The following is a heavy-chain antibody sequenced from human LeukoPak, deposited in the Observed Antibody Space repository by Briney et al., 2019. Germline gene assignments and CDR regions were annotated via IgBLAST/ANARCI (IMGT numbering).Heavy chain of an antibody. V-gene: IGHV4-61*01. D-gene: IGHD3-3*01. Sequence: SETLSLTCTVSGGSVSSGSYYWSWIRQPPGKGLEWIGYIYYSGSTNYNPSLKSRVTISVDTSKNQFSLKLSSVTAADTAVHYCARDLRYDFWSGYPQYYFDYWGQGTLVTVSS. CDR1: GGSVSSGSYY. CDR2: IYYSGST. CDR3: ARDLRYDFWSGYPQYYFDY. J-gene: IGHJ4*02.